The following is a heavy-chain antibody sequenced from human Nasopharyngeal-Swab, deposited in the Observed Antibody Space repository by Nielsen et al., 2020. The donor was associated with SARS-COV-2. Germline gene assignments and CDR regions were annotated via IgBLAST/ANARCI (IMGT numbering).Heavy chain of an antibody. CDR3: ARDSSIAAAGTDSAFDI. Sequence: LRLSCTVSGGSISSGSYYWSWIRQPAGKGLEWIGRIYTSGSTNYNPSLKSRVTISVDTSKNQFSLKLSSVTAADTAVYYCARDSSIAAAGTDSAFDIWGQGTMVTVSS. CDR1: GGSISSGSYY. D-gene: IGHD6-13*01. V-gene: IGHV4-61*02. J-gene: IGHJ3*02. CDR2: IYTSGST.